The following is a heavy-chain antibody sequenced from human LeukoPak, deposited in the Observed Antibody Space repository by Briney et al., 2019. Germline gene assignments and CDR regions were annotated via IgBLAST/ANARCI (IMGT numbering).Heavy chain of an antibody. CDR1: GGSFSGYY. Sequence: SSETLSLTCAVYGGSFSGYYWSWIRQPPGKGLEWIGEINHSGSTNYNPSLKSRVTISVDTSKNQFSLKLSSVTAADTAVYYCARGSGTYYDSSGYRYYYGMDVWGQGTTVTVSS. V-gene: IGHV4-34*01. D-gene: IGHD3-22*01. J-gene: IGHJ6*02. CDR2: INHSGST. CDR3: ARGSGTYYDSSGYRYYYGMDV.